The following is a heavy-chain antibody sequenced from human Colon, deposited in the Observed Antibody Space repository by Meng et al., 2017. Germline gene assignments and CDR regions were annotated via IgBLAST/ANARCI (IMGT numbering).Heavy chain of an antibody. D-gene: IGHD4-17*01. CDR3: ARVNGDFDEAWFDP. V-gene: IGHV4-61*03. CDR2: IYYTGNT. J-gene: IGHJ5*02. Sequence: GPLQGSGPGLVRPSGTLSLPCTVSGASVSSDSHYWSWIRQSPGKGLEWIGYIYYTGNTNYNPSLASRVSMSLDTSKNHFSLHLTSVTAADTAIYYCARVNGDFDEAWFDPWGQGTLVTVSS. CDR1: GASVSSDSHY.